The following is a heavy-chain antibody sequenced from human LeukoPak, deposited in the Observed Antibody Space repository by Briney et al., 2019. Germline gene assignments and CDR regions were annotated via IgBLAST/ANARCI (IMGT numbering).Heavy chain of an antibody. J-gene: IGHJ4*02. CDR3: AKKWDWPYGDY. D-gene: IGHD4-17*01. Sequence: GGSLRLSCAASGFTFSSYAMGWVRQAPGNWLEWGSAISGSGGSTYYADSVKGRFIISRDNSKTTLYLHLNSLRAEDTAAHYCAKKWDWPYGDYWRQATLVAVCS. CDR2: ISGSGGST. V-gene: IGHV3-23*01. CDR1: GFTFSSYA.